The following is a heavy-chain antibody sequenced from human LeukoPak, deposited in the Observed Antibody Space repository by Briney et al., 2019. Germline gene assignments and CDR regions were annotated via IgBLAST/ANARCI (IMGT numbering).Heavy chain of an antibody. Sequence: SVKVSCKASGGTFSSYAISWVRQAPGQGLEWMGRIIPILGIANYAQKFQGRVTITADKSTSTAYMELSSLRSDDTAVYYCARDGIQLWFRGMDVWGQGTTVTVSS. J-gene: IGHJ6*02. CDR3: ARDGIQLWFRGMDV. D-gene: IGHD5-18*01. CDR1: GGTFSSYA. CDR2: IIPILGIA. V-gene: IGHV1-69*04.